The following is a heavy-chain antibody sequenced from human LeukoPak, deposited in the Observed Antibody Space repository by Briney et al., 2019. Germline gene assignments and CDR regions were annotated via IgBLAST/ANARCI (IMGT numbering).Heavy chain of an antibody. V-gene: IGHV3-30*04. CDR2: ISYDGSNK. J-gene: IGHJ4*02. Sequence: GGSLRLSCAASGFTFSSYAMHWVRQAPGKGLEWVAVISYDGSNKYYADSVKGRFTISRDNSKNTLYLQMNSLRAEDTAVYYCARARPLVLDYWGPGTLVTVSS. CDR3: ARARPLVLDY. CDR1: GFTFSSYA. D-gene: IGHD3-10*01.